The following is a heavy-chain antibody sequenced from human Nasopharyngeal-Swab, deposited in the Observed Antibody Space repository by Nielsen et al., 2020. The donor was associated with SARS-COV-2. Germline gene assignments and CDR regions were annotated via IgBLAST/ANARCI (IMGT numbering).Heavy chain of an antibody. CDR2: INAGNGNT. D-gene: IGHD3-9*01. Sequence: ASVKVSCKASGYTFTTYAIHWVRQALGQRLEWMGWINAGNGNTKYSQKFQGRVTIARDTLASTAYMELSSLRSEDTAVYYCARDRRDYDIYYGMDIWGQGTTVTVSS. V-gene: IGHV1-3*01. CDR3: ARDRRDYDIYYGMDI. J-gene: IGHJ6*02. CDR1: GYTFTTYA.